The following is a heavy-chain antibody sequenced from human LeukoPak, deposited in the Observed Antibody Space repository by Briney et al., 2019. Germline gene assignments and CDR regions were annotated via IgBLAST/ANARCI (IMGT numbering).Heavy chain of an antibody. CDR3: ARELNDYGDYGDAFDI. J-gene: IGHJ3*02. CDR2: INSDGSST. D-gene: IGHD4-17*01. V-gene: IGHV3-74*01. Sequence: GGSLRLSCAASGFTFSSYWMRWVRQAPGKGLVWVSRINSDGSSTSYADSVKGRFTISRDNAKNTLYLQMNSLRAEDTAVYYCARELNDYGDYGDAFDIWGQGTMVTVSS. CDR1: GFTFSSYW.